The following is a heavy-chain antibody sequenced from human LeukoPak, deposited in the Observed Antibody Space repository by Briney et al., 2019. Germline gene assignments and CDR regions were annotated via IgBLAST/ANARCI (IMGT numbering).Heavy chain of an antibody. CDR1: GFTFTNAW. J-gene: IGHJ2*01. CDR2: INWNGGRT. Sequence: GGSLRLSCAASGFTFTNAWMSWVRQAPGKGLEWVSGINWNGGRTGYADSVKGRFTISRDNAKNSLYLHMNSLRVEDTALYYCARDRVVVATTTPPYWYFDLWGRGTLVTVSS. CDR3: ARDRVVVATTTPPYWYFDL. V-gene: IGHV3-20*04. D-gene: IGHD2-15*01.